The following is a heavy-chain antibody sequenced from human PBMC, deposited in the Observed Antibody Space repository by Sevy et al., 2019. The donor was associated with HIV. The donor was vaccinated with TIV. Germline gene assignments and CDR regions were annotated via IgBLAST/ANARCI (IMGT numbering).Heavy chain of an antibody. CDR1: GGSISNNKW. Sequence: HSETLSLTCAVSGGSISNNKWWSWVRQSPGKGLEWIGEIYHLGSTNYNPSLNSRVTISVDQSKNQFSLELNSVTAADTAVYHCAHNGHYSIDIWGQGTMVPVSS. CDR3: AHNGHYSIDI. CDR2: IYHLGST. D-gene: IGHD3-3*01. V-gene: IGHV4-4*02. J-gene: IGHJ3*02.